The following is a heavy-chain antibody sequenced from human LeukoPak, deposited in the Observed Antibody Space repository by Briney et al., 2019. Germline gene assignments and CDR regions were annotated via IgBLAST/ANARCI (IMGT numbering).Heavy chain of an antibody. Sequence: SVKVSCKASGGTFSSYATSWVRQAPGQGLEWMGGIIPIFGTANYAQKFQGRVTITTDESTSTAYMELSSLRSEDTAVYYCAREYGSGHFFRWFDPWGQGTLVTVSS. CDR2: IIPIFGTA. D-gene: IGHD3-22*01. V-gene: IGHV1-69*05. CDR3: AREYGSGHFFRWFDP. CDR1: GGTFSSYA. J-gene: IGHJ5*02.